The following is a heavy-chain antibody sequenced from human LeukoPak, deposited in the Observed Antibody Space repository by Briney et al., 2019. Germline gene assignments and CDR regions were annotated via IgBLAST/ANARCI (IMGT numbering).Heavy chain of an antibody. V-gene: IGHV1-2*06. CDR2: INPNSGGT. CDR1: GYTFTAYY. Sequence: GALVKVSCKASGYTFTAYYIHWVRQAPGQGLEWMGRINPNSGGTNYAQKFQDRVTMTRDTSISTAYMELSRLRSDDTAVYYCARGDIVVVLAAIDYYYYGVDVWGQGTTVTVSS. D-gene: IGHD2-2*01. CDR3: ARGDIVVVLAAIDYYYYGVDV. J-gene: IGHJ6*02.